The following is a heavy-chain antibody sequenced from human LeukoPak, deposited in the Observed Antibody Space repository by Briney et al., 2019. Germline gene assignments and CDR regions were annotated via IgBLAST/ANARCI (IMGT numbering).Heavy chain of an antibody. V-gene: IGHV3-30-3*01. J-gene: IGHJ4*02. CDR1: GFTISTYA. D-gene: IGHD2-21*02. CDR2: ISYDGNKK. CDR3: ASGGLIVAMTGGHFDY. Sequence: GGSLRLSCVVSGFTISTYALHWIRQAPGKGLEWVAVISYDGNKKDYADSVKGRFTISRDNSKNTLYLQMNSLKTEDTAVYFCASGGLIVAMTGGHFDYWGQGALVTVSS.